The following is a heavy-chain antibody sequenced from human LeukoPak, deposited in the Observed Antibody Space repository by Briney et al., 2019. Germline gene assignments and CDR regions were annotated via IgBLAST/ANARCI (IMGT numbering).Heavy chain of an antibody. CDR1: GGSISSTTYY. J-gene: IGHJ4*02. CDR3: ARDGMWFGEFRFDY. CDR2: IYFSGST. Sequence: PSETQSLTCTVSGGSISSTTYYWGWIRQPPGKGLEWIGSIYFSGSTYYTPSLKSRVSISVDTSKNQFSLKLSSVTDADTAVYYCARDGMWFGEFRFDYWGQGTLVTVSS. D-gene: IGHD3-10*01. V-gene: IGHV4-39*07.